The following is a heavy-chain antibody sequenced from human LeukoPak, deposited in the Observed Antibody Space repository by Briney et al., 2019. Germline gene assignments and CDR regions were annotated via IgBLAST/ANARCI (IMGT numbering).Heavy chain of an antibody. V-gene: IGHV5-51*01. CDR1: GYSFTSYW. CDR2: IYPGDSDT. J-gene: IGHJ3*02. CDR3: ARTKPYSSSSVDAFDI. D-gene: IGHD6-6*01. Sequence: ESLKISCKGSGYSFTSYWIGWVRQMPGKGLEWMGIIYPGDSDTRYSPSFQGQVTISADKSISTAYLQWSSLKASDTAMYYCARTKPYSSSSVDAFDIWGQGTMVTVSS.